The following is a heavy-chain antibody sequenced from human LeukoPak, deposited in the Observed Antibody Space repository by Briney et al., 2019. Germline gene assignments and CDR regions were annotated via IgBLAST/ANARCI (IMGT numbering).Heavy chain of an antibody. D-gene: IGHD1-1*01. V-gene: IGHV4-31*03. J-gene: IGHJ5*02. CDR3: AKTGGCDYGTIWFDP. Sequence: PSETLSLTCTVSGGSISSGGYYWSWIRQLPGKGLEYIGYVGKIGNTYYNPSLKSRVTISVDTSKNQFSLKLNSVTAADTALYYCAKTGGCDYGTIWFDPWGQGTLVTVSS. CDR1: GGSISSGGYY. CDR2: VGKIGNT.